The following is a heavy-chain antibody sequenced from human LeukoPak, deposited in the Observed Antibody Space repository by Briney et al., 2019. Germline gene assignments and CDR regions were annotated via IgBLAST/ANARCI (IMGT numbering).Heavy chain of an antibody. CDR2: SNPNSGGT. CDR3: ARGGISAQQWLYNY. CDR1: EYTFTSYY. V-gene: IGHV1-2*02. J-gene: IGHJ4*02. Sequence: ASVKVSCKASEYTFTSYYMHWVRQAPGQGLEWMGWSNPNSGGTNYAQKFQGRVTMTRDTSISTAYMELSRLRSDDTAVYYCARGGISAQQWLYNYWGQGTLVTVSS. D-gene: IGHD6-19*01.